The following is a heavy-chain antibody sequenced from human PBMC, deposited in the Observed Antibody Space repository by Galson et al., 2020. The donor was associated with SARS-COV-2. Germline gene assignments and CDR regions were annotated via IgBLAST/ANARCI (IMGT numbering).Heavy chain of an antibody. CDR3: ATVEGGPNDFWGGDGDQRHFES. Sequence: GESLKISCAASGFTFNDYYMSWVRQAPGKGLEWVSDITSSGSYRNYAASVKGRFTISRDNTKNLLYLQMTSLTAEDTATYYCATVEGGPNDFWGGDGDQRHFESWGQGTLVTVSS. CDR1: GFTFNDYY. J-gene: IGHJ4*02. V-gene: IGHV3-11*06. CDR2: ITSSGSYR. D-gene: IGHD3-3*01.